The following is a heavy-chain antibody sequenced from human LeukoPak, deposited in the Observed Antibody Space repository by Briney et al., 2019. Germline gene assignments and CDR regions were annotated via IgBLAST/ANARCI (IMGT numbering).Heavy chain of an antibody. V-gene: IGHV1-18*01. CDR1: GYTFTSYG. CDR3: ARDDADYESLDY. Sequence: GASVKVSCKASGYTFTSYGISWVRQAPGQGREGMGWISAYNGNTNYAQKLQGRVTMSRDTSTSTAYMELRSLRSDDTAVYYCARDDADYESLDYWGQGTLVTVSS. D-gene: IGHD4-17*01. J-gene: IGHJ4*02. CDR2: ISAYNGNT.